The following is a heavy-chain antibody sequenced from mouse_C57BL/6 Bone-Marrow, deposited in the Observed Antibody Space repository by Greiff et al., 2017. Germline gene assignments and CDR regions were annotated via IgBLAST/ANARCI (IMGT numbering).Heavy chain of an antibody. CDR2: IYPSDSET. J-gene: IGHJ1*03. Sequence: QVQLQQPGAELVRPGSSVKLSCKASGYTFTSYWMDWVKPRPGQGLEWIGNIYPSDSETHYNQKLKDKATLTVDKYSSTAFMQLSSRTSEDSAVYYCARSDGNSYPYLYFDVWGTGTTVTVSS. D-gene: IGHD1-1*01. V-gene: IGHV1-61*01. CDR1: GYTFTSYW. CDR3: ARSDGNSYPYLYFDV.